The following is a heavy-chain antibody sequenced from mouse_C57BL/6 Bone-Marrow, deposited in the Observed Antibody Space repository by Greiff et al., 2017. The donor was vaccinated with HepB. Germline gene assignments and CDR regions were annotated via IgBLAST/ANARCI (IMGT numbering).Heavy chain of an antibody. Sequence: VKLVESGPGLVAPSQSLSITCTVSGFSLTSYGVSWVRQPPGKGLEWLGVIWGDGSTNYHSALISRLSISKNNSKSQVFLKLNSLQTDDTATYYCAKTGVLHYDSNWYFDVWGTGTTVTVSS. CDR2: IWGDGST. CDR1: GFSLTSYG. J-gene: IGHJ1*03. V-gene: IGHV2-3*01. CDR3: AKTGVLHYDSNWYFDV. D-gene: IGHD2-4*01.